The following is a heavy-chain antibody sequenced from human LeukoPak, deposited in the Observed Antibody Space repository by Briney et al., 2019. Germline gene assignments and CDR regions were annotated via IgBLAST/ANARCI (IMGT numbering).Heavy chain of an antibody. CDR3: AKNSAPLNYGDYEYYFDH. D-gene: IGHD4-17*01. J-gene: IGHJ4*02. CDR1: GFTFSSYG. CDR2: IRYDESNK. V-gene: IGHV3-30*02. Sequence: GGSLRLSCAASGFTFSSYGMHWVRQAPGKGLEWVAFIRYDESNKYYADSVQGRFTISRDNSKNTLYLQMNTLRTEDTAVYYCAKNSAPLNYGDYEYYFDHWGQGTLVTVSS.